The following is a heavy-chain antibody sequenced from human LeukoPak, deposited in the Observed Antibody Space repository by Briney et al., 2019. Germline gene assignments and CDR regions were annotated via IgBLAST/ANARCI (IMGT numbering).Heavy chain of an antibody. D-gene: IGHD2-15*01. CDR1: GFPLSTSGVG. Sequence: SGPTLVKPTQTLTLTCTFSGFPLSTSGVGVGWIRQPPGKALEWLALIYWDDDKRYSPSLKSRLTITEDTSKNQVVLTMANMDPVDTATYYCAHRYCSGGSCRNFDYWGQGTLVTVSS. V-gene: IGHV2-5*02. CDR2: IYWDDDK. CDR3: AHRYCSGGSCRNFDY. J-gene: IGHJ4*02.